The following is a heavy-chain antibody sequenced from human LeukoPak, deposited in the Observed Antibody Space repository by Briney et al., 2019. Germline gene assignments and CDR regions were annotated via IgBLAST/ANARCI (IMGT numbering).Heavy chain of an antibody. CDR3: ARGRVWGSYRQHFDY. CDR2: INHSGST. D-gene: IGHD3-16*02. Sequence: SETLSLTCAVYGGSFSGYYWSWIRKPPGKGLEWMGEINHSGSTNYNPSLKSRVTISVDTSKNKFSLKLSSVTAADTAVYYCARGRVWGSYRQHFDYWGQGTLVTVSS. V-gene: IGHV4-34*01. J-gene: IGHJ4*02. CDR1: GGSFSGYY.